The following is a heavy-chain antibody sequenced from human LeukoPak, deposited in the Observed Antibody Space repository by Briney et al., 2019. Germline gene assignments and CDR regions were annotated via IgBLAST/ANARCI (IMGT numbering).Heavy chain of an antibody. CDR3: ARRRLGYYFDY. CDR2: INPRGST. D-gene: IGHD5-24*01. CDR1: GGSFSGYY. V-gene: IGHV4-34*01. Sequence: PSETLSLTSGVYGGSFSGYYWSWIRQPPGKGLEWIGEINPRGSTNYNPSLKSRVTLSADTSKNQFSLTLNSVTAADTAVYYCARRRLGYYFDYWGQGTLVTVSS. J-gene: IGHJ4*02.